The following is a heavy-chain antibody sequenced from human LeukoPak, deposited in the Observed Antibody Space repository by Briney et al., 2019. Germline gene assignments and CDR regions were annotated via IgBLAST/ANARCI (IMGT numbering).Heavy chain of an antibody. D-gene: IGHD6-19*01. Sequence: GGSLRLSCAASGFTFSSYGMHWVRKAPGKGLEWVAFIRYDGSNKYYADSVKGRFTISRDNSKNTLYLQMNSLRAEDTAVYYCAKDTGKYSSGWTDYRGQGTLVTVSS. J-gene: IGHJ4*02. CDR3: AKDTGKYSSGWTDY. V-gene: IGHV3-30*02. CDR1: GFTFSSYG. CDR2: IRYDGSNK.